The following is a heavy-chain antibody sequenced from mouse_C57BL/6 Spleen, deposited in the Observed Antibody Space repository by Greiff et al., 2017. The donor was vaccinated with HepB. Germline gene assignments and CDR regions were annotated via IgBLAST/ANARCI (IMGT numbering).Heavy chain of an antibody. CDR2: IYPGSGST. Sequence: QVHVKQPGAELVKPGASVKMSCKASGYTFTSYWITWVKQRPGQGLEWIGDIYPGSGSTNYNEKFKSKATLTVDTSSSTAYMQLSSLTSEDSAVYYCAREGIYYDYDYWGQGTTLTVSS. CDR1: GYTFTSYW. J-gene: IGHJ2*01. CDR3: AREGIYYDYDY. D-gene: IGHD2-4*01. V-gene: IGHV1-55*01.